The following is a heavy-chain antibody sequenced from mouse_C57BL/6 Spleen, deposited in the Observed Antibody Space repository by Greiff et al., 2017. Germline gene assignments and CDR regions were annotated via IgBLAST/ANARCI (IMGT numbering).Heavy chain of an antibody. D-gene: IGHD3-2*01. CDR3: ARDRAFDY. J-gene: IGHJ2*01. Sequence: VQLQQPGAELVRPGSSVKLSCKASGYTFTSYWMHWVKQRPIQGLEWIGNIYPSDSETHYNQKFKDKATLTVDKSSSTAYMQLSSLTSEDSAVYYCARDRAFDYWGQGTTLTVSS. CDR1: GYTFTSYW. V-gene: IGHV1-52*01. CDR2: IYPSDSET.